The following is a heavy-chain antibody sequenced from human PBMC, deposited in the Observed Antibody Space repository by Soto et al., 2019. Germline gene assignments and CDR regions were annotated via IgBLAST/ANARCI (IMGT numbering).Heavy chain of an antibody. CDR1: GIPVSSNY. CDR3: AKDQRSYYYGMDV. Sequence: GGSLRLSCAASGIPVSSNYMTWVRQAPGKGLEWVALISYDGSKKYYADSVKGRFTISRDNSKNTLYLQMNSLRAEDTAVYYCAKDQRSYYYGMDVWGQGTTVTVSS. J-gene: IGHJ6*02. V-gene: IGHV3-30*18. CDR2: ISYDGSKK.